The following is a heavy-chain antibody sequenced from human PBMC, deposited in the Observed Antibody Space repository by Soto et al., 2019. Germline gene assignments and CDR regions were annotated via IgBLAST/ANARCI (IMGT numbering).Heavy chain of an antibody. CDR2: IYYSGST. Sequence: SETLSLTCTVSGGSISSSSYYWGWIRQPPGKGLEWIGSIYYSGSTYYNPSLKSRVTISVDTSKNQFSLKLSSVTAADTAVYYCARGYDSSGYYYYYYYGMDVWGQGTTVTVSS. J-gene: IGHJ6*02. V-gene: IGHV4-39*01. CDR1: GGSISSSSYY. CDR3: ARGYDSSGYYYYYYYGMDV. D-gene: IGHD3-22*01.